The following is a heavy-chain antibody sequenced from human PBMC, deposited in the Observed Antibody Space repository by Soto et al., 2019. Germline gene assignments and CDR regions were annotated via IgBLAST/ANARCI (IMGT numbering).Heavy chain of an antibody. V-gene: IGHV4-31*03. D-gene: IGHD3-10*01. CDR2: IYYSGST. CDR1: GGSISSGGYY. J-gene: IGHJ6*02. Sequence: PSETLSLTCTVSGGSISSGGYYWSWIRQHPGKGLEWIGYIYYSGSTYYNPSLKSRVTISVDTSKNQFSLKLSSVTAADTAVYYCARDRAAEVRGVHPRSYYGMDVWGQGTTVTVSS. CDR3: ARDRAAEVRGVHPRSYYGMDV.